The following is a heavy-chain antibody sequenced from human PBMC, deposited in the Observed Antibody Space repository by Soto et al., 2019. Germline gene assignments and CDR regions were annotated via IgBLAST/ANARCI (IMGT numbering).Heavy chain of an antibody. CDR2: ISAYNGNT. D-gene: IGHD3-9*01. V-gene: IGHV1-18*01. Sequence: QVQLVQSGAEVKKPGASVKVSCKASGYTFTSYGISWVRQAPGQGLEWMGWISAYNGNTNYAQKLQGRVTMTTDTSTSTAYMELRSLRSDVTAVYYCARDAGYDILTGYYRTLFDYWGQGTLVTVSS. CDR3: ARDAGYDILTGYYRTLFDY. CDR1: GYTFTSYG. J-gene: IGHJ4*02.